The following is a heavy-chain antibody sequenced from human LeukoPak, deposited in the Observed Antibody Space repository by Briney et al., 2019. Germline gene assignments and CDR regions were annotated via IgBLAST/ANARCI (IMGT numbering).Heavy chain of an antibody. CDR1: GGSISSSSYY. J-gene: IGHJ6*02. CDR2: IYYSGST. CDR3: ASLKTVPAATTYYYYGMDV. Sequence: PSETLSLTCTVSGGSISSSSYYRGWIRQPPGKGLEWIESIYYSGSTYYNPSLKSRVTISVDTSKNQFSLKLSSVTAADTAVYYCASLKTVPAATTYYYYGMDVWGQGTTVTVSS. V-gene: IGHV4-39*01. D-gene: IGHD2-2*01.